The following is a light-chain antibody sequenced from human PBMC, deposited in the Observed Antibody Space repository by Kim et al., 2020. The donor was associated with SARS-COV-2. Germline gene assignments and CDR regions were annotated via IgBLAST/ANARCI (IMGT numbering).Light chain of an antibody. CDR2: GKN. Sequence: SSELTQDPAVSVALGQTVRITCQGDSLRSYYASWYQQKPGQAPVLVIYGKNNRPSGIPDRFSGSSLGNTAYLTITGAQAEDEADYYCNSRDSSGNHLVVF. V-gene: IGLV3-19*01. J-gene: IGLJ2*01. CDR3: NSRDSSGNHLVV. CDR1: SLRSYY.